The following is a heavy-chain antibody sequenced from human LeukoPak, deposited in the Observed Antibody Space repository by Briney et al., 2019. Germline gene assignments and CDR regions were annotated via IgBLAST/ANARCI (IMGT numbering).Heavy chain of an antibody. CDR3: ARDPYVDTAAN. V-gene: IGHV3-48*04. J-gene: IGHJ4*02. Sequence: GGSLRLSCAASGFTFSSYSMNWVRQAPGKGLEWVSSISSSGSTIYYADSVKGRFTISRDNAKNSLYLQMNSLRAEDTAVYYCARDPYVDTAANWGQGTLVTVSS. D-gene: IGHD5-18*01. CDR2: ISSSGSTI. CDR1: GFTFSSYS.